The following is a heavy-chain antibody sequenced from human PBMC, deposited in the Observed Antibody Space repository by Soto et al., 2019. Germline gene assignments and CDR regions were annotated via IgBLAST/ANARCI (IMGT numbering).Heavy chain of an antibody. J-gene: IGHJ5*02. CDR2: INAHSGGR. CDR3: AKDLTRQLAYLLDP. CDR1: GVSFTCSY. V-gene: IGHV1-2*02. D-gene: IGHD6-6*01. Sequence: ASVEACSKAPGVSFTCSYLRSPCQSLGKGLEWMGWINAHSGGREYAQKFQGRVTLTRDTSIATAYLKLTSPTSDDTALYYCAKDLTRQLAYLLDPWLQRTQVTVSS.